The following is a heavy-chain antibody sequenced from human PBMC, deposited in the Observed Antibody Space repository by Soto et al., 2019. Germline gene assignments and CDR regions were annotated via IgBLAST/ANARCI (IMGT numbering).Heavy chain of an antibody. CDR3: AKGGDYGDYVAY. D-gene: IGHD4-17*01. CDR2: ISYDGSNK. CDR1: GFTFSSYG. V-gene: IGHV3-30*18. J-gene: IGHJ4*02. Sequence: VQLVESGGGVVQPGRSLRLSCAASGFTFSSYGMHWVRQAPGKGLEWVAVISYDGSNKYYADSVKGRFTISRDNSKNTLYLQMNSLRAEDTAVYYCAKGGDYGDYVAYWGQGTLVTVSS.